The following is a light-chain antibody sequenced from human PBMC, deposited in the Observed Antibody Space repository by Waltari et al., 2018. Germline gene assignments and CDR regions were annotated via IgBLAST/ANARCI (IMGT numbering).Light chain of an antibody. CDR2: NNN. CDR1: SSNIRRNP. J-gene: IGLJ3*02. CDR3: AVWDDSLNDWV. Sequence: QSVLTQPPSPSGTPGQRVTLSCSVGSSNIRRNPGNWYQQGQATAPKILIYNNNDRPSGVPDRFSGSKFGTSASLAISGLQSGDEADFFCAVWDDSLNDWVFGGGTKLTVL. V-gene: IGLV1-44*01.